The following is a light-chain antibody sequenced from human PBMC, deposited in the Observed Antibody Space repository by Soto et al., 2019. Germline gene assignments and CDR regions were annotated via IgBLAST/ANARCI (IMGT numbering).Light chain of an antibody. Sequence: DFVMNQSPLSLPVTPGEPSSLSCRSSQSLLHSNGYNYLDWYLQTXGQSPQXLSYLGSNRDSGVPARFSGSGSGTDFALKISRVEAEDVGVYYCMQGTHWPITFGQGTRLEIK. V-gene: IGKV2-28*01. CDR1: QSLLHSNGYNY. CDR3: MQGTHWPIT. CDR2: LGS. J-gene: IGKJ5*01.